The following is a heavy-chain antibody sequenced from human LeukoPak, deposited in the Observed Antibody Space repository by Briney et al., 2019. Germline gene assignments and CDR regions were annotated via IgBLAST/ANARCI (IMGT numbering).Heavy chain of an antibody. D-gene: IGHD3-3*01. CDR3: ATTRGGKTYYDFWSGSIPGYYYYYYMDV. CDR2: IYYSGST. CDR1: GGSISSYY. J-gene: IGHJ6*03. V-gene: IGHV4-59*01. Sequence: PSETLSLTCTVSGGSISSYYWSWIRQPPGKGLEWIGYIYYSGSTNYNPSLKSRVTISVDTSKNQFSLKLSSVTAADTAVYYCATTRGGKTYYDFWSGSIPGYYYYYYMDVWGKGTTVTVSS.